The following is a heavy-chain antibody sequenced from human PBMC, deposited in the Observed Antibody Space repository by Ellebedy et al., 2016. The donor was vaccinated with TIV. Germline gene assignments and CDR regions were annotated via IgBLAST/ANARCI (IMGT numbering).Heavy chain of an antibody. V-gene: IGHV3-33*01. J-gene: IGHJ4*02. CDR3: ARTPLVVTPFELDY. D-gene: IGHD3-22*01. CDR1: GFTFSSYG. CDR2: IWYDGSNK. Sequence: PGGSLRLSCAASGFTFSSYGMHWVRQAPGKGLEWVAVIWYDGSNKYYADSVKGRFTISRDNSKNTLYLQMNSLRAEDTAVYYCARTPLVVTPFELDYWGQGTLVTVSS.